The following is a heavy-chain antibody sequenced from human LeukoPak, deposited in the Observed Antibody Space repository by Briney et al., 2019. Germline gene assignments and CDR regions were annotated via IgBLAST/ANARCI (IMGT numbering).Heavy chain of an antibody. CDR3: ARDRALYDSRRGYYYTEDDY. CDR1: GFTFNNYA. V-gene: IGHV3-7*01. D-gene: IGHD3-22*01. CDR2: MNPDGSEK. Sequence: PGGSLRLSCAASGFTFNNYAMSWFRQAPGKGLEWVANMNPDGSEKYFLDSVKGRFTISRDNAKSSLYLQMNSLRGDDTAVYYCARDRALYDSRRGYYYTEDDYWGQGTLVTVSS. J-gene: IGHJ4*02.